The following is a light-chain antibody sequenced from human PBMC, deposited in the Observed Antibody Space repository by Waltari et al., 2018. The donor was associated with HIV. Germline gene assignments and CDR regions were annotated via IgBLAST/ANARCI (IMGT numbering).Light chain of an antibody. CDR3: QSYDTSLTGWI. V-gene: IGLV1-40*01. CDR1: GANIGAGYD. Sequence: QSVLTQPPSVSGAQGQTVTISCTGSGANIGAGYDVHWYQQFPGTAPRLLIYSDNNRPSGFPDRFSGSKSGTSASLAISGLRAEDEADYYCQSYDTSLTGWIFGGGTKLTV. CDR2: SDN. J-gene: IGLJ2*01.